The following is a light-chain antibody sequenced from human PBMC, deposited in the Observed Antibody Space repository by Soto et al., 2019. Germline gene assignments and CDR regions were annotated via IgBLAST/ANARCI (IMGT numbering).Light chain of an antibody. CDR3: QQVNSFPVT. V-gene: IGKV1-9*01. CDR1: QGITSY. Sequence: DIQLTQSPSFLSTSVGDRVTITCRASQGITSYLAWYQQKPGKAPKLLIYLASTLRSGVPSRFSGSGSGTEFTLTISSLQPEDFATYYCQQVNSFPVTFGQGTRLEIK. J-gene: IGKJ5*01. CDR2: LAS.